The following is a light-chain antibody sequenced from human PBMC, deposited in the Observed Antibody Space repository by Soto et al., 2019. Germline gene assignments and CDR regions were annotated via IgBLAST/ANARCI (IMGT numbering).Light chain of an antibody. CDR2: GAS. CDR3: QQYGSASIT. V-gene: IGKV3-20*01. J-gene: IGKJ5*01. CDR1: RDVSSGL. Sequence: VGVTRSPGTLSFSPGERATLSFRASRDVSSGLLAWYQQKPGQAPRLLIYGASSRATGIPDRFTGSGSGTDFTLTISSLEPEDFALYHCQQYGSASITFGQGTRLEIK.